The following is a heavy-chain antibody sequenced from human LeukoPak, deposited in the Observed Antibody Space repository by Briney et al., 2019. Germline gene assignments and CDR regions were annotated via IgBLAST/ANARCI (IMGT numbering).Heavy chain of an antibody. CDR3: ATHDQFYGSGSGAFDI. D-gene: IGHD3-10*01. J-gene: IGHJ3*02. V-gene: IGHV4-59*08. Sequence: SETLSLTCTVSGGSISSYYWSWIRQSPGKGLEGMGYFYYSGSTNYNPSLKSRVTISVDTSKNQFSLKLSSVTAADTAIYYCATHDQFYGSGSGAFDIWGQGTMVTVSS. CDR2: FYYSGST. CDR1: GGSISSYY.